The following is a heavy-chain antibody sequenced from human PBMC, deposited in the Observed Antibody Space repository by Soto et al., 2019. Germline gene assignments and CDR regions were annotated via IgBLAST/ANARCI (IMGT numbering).Heavy chain of an antibody. CDR1: GFTFSSYA. V-gene: IGHV3-23*01. J-gene: IGHJ4*02. CDR2: ISGSGGST. D-gene: IGHD4-17*01. CDR3: AKADYGDYVGPD. Sequence: PVGSLRLSCAASGFTFSSYAMSWVRQAPGKGLEWVSAISGSGGSTYYADSVKGRFTISRDNSKNTLYLQMNSLRAEDTAVYYCAKADYGDYVGPDWGQGTLVTVSS.